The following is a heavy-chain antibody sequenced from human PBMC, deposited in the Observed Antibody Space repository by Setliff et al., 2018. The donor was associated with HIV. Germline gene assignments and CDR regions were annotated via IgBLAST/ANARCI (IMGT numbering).Heavy chain of an antibody. J-gene: IGHJ4*02. Sequence: ASVKVSCKASGYTFTSYDISWVRQAPGQGLEWMGWMSTYNGNTNYAQKVQGRVTMTTDTSTSTAYMELRSMRSDDTAVYYRARAGAEVTSHFDWWGQGTLVTVSS. CDR1: GYTFTSYD. D-gene: IGHD2-21*02. V-gene: IGHV1-18*01. CDR2: MSTYNGNT. CDR3: ARAGAEVTSHFDW.